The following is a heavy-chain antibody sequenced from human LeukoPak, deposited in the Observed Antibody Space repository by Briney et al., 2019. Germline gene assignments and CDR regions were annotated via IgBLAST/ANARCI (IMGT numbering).Heavy chain of an antibody. CDR1: GFTVSSNY. V-gene: IGHV3-53*01. CDR3: ASIRYYYYGMDV. CDR2: IYSGGST. J-gene: IGHJ6*02. D-gene: IGHD2-2*02. Sequence: GSLRLSCAASGFTVSSNYMSWVRQAPGKGLEWVSVIYSGGSTYCADSVKGRFTISRDNSKNTLYLQMNSLRAEDTAVYYCASIRYYYYGMDVWGQGTTVSVSS.